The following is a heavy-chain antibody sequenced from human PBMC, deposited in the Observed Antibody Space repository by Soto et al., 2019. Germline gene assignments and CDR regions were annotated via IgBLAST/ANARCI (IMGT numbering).Heavy chain of an antibody. J-gene: IGHJ6*02. D-gene: IGHD3-22*01. Sequence: GASVKVSCKASGGTFSSYAISWVRQAPGQGLEWMGGIIPIFGTANYAQKFQGRVTITADESTSTAYMELSSLRSEDTAVYYCARVAPSSGYYSADSIVYYYGMDVWGQGTTVTVSS. CDR2: IIPIFGTA. V-gene: IGHV1-69*13. CDR1: GGTFSSYA. CDR3: ARVAPSSGYYSADSIVYYYGMDV.